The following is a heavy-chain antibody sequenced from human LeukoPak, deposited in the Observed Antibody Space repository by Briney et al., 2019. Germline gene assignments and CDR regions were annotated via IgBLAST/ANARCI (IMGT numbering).Heavy chain of an antibody. CDR2: IYHSGST. D-gene: IGHD3-16*02. CDR1: GYSISSGYY. Sequence: SETLSLTCTVSGYSISSGYYWGWIRPPPGKGLEWIGSIYHSGSTYYNPSLKSRVTISVDTSKNQFSLKLSSVTAADTAVYYCARHALYYDYVWGSYRYQNFDYWGQGTLVTASS. CDR3: ARHALYYDYVWGSYRYQNFDY. J-gene: IGHJ4*02. V-gene: IGHV4-38-2*02.